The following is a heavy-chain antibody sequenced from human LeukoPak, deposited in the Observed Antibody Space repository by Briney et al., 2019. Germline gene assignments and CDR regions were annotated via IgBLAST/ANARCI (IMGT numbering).Heavy chain of an antibody. V-gene: IGHV4-4*07. CDR3: ARVSITMVRGVSEAFDP. J-gene: IGHJ5*02. Sequence: SETLSLTCTVSGGSISSYYWSWIRQPAGKGLEWIGRIYTSGSTNYNPSLKSRVTMSVDTSKNQFSLKLSSVTAADTAVYYCARVSITMVRGVSEAFDPWGQGTLVTVSS. D-gene: IGHD3-10*01. CDR2: IYTSGST. CDR1: GGSISSYY.